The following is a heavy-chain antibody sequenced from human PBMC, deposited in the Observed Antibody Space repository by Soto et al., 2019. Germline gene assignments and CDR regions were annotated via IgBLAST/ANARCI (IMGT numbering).Heavy chain of an antibody. V-gene: IGHV1-69*02. J-gene: IGHJ5*02. D-gene: IGHD2-15*01. Sequence: SVKVSCKASGGTFSSYTISWVRQAPGQGLEWMGRIIPILGIANYAQKFQGRVTITADKSTSTAYMELSSLRSEDTAVYYCASYVGYCSGGSCPSYNWFDPWGQGTLVTVSS. CDR3: ASYVGYCSGGSCPSYNWFDP. CDR1: GGTFSSYT. CDR2: IIPILGIA.